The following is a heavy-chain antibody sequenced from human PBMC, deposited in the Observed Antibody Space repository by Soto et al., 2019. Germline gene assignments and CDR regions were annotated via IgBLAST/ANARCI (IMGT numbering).Heavy chain of an antibody. Sequence: SETLSLTCTVSGGSISSGGYYWSWIRQHPGKGLEWIGYIYYSGSTYYNPSLKSRVTISVDTSKNQFSLKLSSVTAADTAAYYCARGPLYYYDSSGCYYFDYWGQGTLVTVSS. CDR2: IYYSGST. CDR3: ARGPLYYYDSSGCYYFDY. V-gene: IGHV4-31*03. D-gene: IGHD3-22*01. J-gene: IGHJ4*02. CDR1: GGSISSGGYY.